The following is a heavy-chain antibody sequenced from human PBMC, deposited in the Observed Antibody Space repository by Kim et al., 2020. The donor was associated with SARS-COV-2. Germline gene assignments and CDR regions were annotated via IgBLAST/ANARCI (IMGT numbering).Heavy chain of an antibody. D-gene: IGHD2-21*02. CDR2: IIPIFGTA. CDR3: ARYSSYCGGDCYFDY. CDR1: GGTFSSYA. J-gene: IGHJ4*02. V-gene: IGHV1-69*13. Sequence: SVKVSCKASGGTFSSYAISWVRQAPGQGLEWMGGIIPIFGTANYAQKFQGRVTITADESTSTAYMELSSLRSEDTAVYYCARYSSYCGGDCYFDYWGQGTLVTVSS.